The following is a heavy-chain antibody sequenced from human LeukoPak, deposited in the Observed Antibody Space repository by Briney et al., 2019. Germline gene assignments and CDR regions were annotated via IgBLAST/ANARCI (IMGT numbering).Heavy chain of an antibody. Sequence: SETLSLTCTVSGGSISSYYWSWIRQPPGKGLEWIGYIYYSGSTNCNPSLKSRVTISVDTSKNQFSLKLSSVTAADTAVYYCARGRGSGSYYNGFDYWGQGTLVTVSS. V-gene: IGHV4-59*08. J-gene: IGHJ4*02. CDR1: GGSISSYY. CDR2: IYYSGST. CDR3: ARGRGSGSYYNGFDY. D-gene: IGHD3-10*01.